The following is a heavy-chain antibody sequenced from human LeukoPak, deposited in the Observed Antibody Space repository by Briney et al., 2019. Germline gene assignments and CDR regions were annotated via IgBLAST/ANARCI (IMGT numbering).Heavy chain of an antibody. CDR1: GGSISSGSYY. Sequence: SETLSLTCTVSGGSISSGSYYWSWIRQPAGKGLEWIGRIYTSGSTNYNPSLKGRVTISVDTSKNQFSLKLTSVTAADTAVYYCARVYYSNSYDYWYFDLWGRGTLVTVSS. CDR3: ARVYYSNSYDYWYFDL. D-gene: IGHD6-13*01. V-gene: IGHV4-61*02. J-gene: IGHJ2*01. CDR2: IYTSGST.